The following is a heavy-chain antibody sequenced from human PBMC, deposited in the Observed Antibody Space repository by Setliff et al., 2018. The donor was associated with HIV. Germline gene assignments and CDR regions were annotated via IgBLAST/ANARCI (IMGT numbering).Heavy chain of an antibody. CDR3: ARDRRSNGDLDY. CDR2: IYYSGST. Sequence: PSETLSLTCTVSGGSISSYYWSWIRQPPGKGLEWIGYIYYSGSTNYNPSLKSRVTISVDTSKNQFSLKLSSVTAADTAVYYCARDRRSNGDLDYWGQGTLVTVSS. J-gene: IGHJ4*02. CDR1: GGSISSYY. D-gene: IGHD4-17*01. V-gene: IGHV4-59*12.